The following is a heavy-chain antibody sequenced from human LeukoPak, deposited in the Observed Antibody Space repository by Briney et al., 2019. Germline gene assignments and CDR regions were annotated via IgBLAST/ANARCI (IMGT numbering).Heavy chain of an antibody. J-gene: IGHJ4*02. CDR2: IYYSGST. Sequence: SETLSLTCTVSGGSISSYYWSWIRQPPGKGLEWIGYIYYSGSTNYNPSLKSRVTISVDTSKNQFSLKLSSVTAADTAVYYCARADSQWLVRNWGQGTLVTVSS. CDR1: GGSISSYY. CDR3: ARADSQWLVRN. D-gene: IGHD6-19*01. V-gene: IGHV4-59*08.